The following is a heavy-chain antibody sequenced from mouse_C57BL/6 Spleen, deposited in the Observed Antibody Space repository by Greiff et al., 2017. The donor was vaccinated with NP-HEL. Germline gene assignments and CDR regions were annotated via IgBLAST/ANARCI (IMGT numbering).Heavy chain of an antibody. CDR1: GYAFTNYL. CDR2: INPGSGGT. Sequence: VKLQESGAELVRPGTSVKVSCKASGYAFTNYLIEWVKQRPGQGLEWIGVINPGSGGTNYNEKFKGKATLTADKSSSTAYMQLSSLTSEDSAVYFCARESITTNAMDYWGQGTSVTVSS. D-gene: IGHD1-1*01. CDR3: ARESITTNAMDY. J-gene: IGHJ4*01. V-gene: IGHV1-54*01.